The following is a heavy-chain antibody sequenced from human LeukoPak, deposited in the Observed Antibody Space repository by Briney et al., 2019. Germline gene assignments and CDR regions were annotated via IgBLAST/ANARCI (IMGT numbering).Heavy chain of an antibody. CDR1: GFTFSDYY. D-gene: IGHD6-13*01. CDR2: INHSGST. Sequence: GSLRLSCAASGFTFSDYYMSWIRQPPGKGLEWIGEINHSGSTNYNPSLKSRVTISVDTSKNQFSLKLSSVTAADTAVYYCARDSPRWSRDYWGQGTLVTVSS. CDR3: ARDSPRWSRDY. V-gene: IGHV4-34*01. J-gene: IGHJ4*02.